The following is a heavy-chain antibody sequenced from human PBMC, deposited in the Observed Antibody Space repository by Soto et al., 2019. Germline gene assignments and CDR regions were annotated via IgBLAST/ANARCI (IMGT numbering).Heavy chain of an antibody. Sequence: PSETLSLTCIVSGGSISSNFWWSWVRQPPGKGLEWIGEIHHSGYTNYNPSLKSRVTILVDKSKNQFSLKLTSLTAADTAVYYCAYKDRSSVNWPDFDYWGQGTPVTVSS. D-gene: IGHD1-1*01. V-gene: IGHV4-4*02. CDR2: IHHSGYT. J-gene: IGHJ4*02. CDR3: AYKDRSSVNWPDFDY. CDR1: GGSISSNFW.